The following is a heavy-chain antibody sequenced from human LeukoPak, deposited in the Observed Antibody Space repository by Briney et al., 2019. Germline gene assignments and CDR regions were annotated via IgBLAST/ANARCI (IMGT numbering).Heavy chain of an antibody. CDR3: ARSDSYTWFDP. V-gene: IGHV1-2*02. D-gene: IGHD2-15*01. Sequence: ASVKVSCKASGYTFTDYYIHWMRQAPGQGLEWMGWINPDSGGTTYAQKFQGRVTMTGDTSISTVFVELSRLRSDDTAVYYCARSDSYTWFDPXXQGTLVTVSS. J-gene: IGHJ5*02. CDR2: INPDSGGT. CDR1: GYTFTDYY.